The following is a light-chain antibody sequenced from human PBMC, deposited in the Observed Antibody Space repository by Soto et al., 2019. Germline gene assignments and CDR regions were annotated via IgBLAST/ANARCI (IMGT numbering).Light chain of an antibody. J-gene: IGKJ4*01. CDR1: QGISDY. CDR2: AGS. V-gene: IGKV1-27*01. Sequence: DIQMTQSRASLSASVGDRVTITCRASQGISDYLAWYQQKPGKVPKLLIYAGSTLQSGVPSRFSGGGSGTDFTLTISSLQPEDVATYYCQKSNGASLTFGGGTKVEIK. CDR3: QKSNGASLT.